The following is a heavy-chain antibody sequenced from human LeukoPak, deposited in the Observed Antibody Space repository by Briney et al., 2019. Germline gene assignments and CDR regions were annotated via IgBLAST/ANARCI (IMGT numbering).Heavy chain of an antibody. D-gene: IGHD4-17*01. Sequence: PGGSLRLSCAASGFTFSSYGMHWVRQAPGKGLEWVAVIWYDGSNKYYADSVKGRFTISRDNSKNTLYLQMNSLRAEDTAVYYCARWGDHGDYFDYWGQGTLVTVSS. CDR1: GFTFSSYG. V-gene: IGHV3-33*01. CDR2: IWYDGSNK. CDR3: ARWGDHGDYFDY. J-gene: IGHJ4*02.